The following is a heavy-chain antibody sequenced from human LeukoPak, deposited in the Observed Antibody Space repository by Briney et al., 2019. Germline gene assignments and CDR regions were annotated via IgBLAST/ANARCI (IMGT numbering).Heavy chain of an antibody. CDR2: ISRSGDTI. CDR3: ARDHVYGGADY. CDR1: GFTFSRYE. J-gene: IGHJ4*02. V-gene: IGHV3-48*03. D-gene: IGHD5/OR15-5a*01. Sequence: GGSLRLSCAASGFTFSRYEMNWVRQAPGKGLEWVSYISRSGDTIYFADSVKGRFTISRDNSKSSLFLQMNSLRTEDTALYYCARDHVYGGADYWGQGTLVTVSS.